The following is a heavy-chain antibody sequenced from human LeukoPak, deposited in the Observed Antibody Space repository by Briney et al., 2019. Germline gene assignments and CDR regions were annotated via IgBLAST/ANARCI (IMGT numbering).Heavy chain of an antibody. Sequence: GGSLRLSCAASGFTFSSYWMSWVRQAPGKGLEWVANIKKDGSGTYYADSVKGRFTISRDNAKNSLYLQMNSLRAEDTAVYYCARDPFRSTWGNLRFDPWGQGTLVTVSS. CDR3: ARDPFRSTWGNLRFDP. V-gene: IGHV3-7*01. J-gene: IGHJ5*02. CDR1: GFTFSSYW. D-gene: IGHD6-13*01. CDR2: IKKDGSGT.